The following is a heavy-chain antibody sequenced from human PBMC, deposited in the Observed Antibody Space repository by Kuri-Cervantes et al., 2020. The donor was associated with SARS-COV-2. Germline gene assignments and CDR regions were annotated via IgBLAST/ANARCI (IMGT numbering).Heavy chain of an antibody. J-gene: IGHJ6*02. CDR1: GGSISSSSYY. Sequence: SETLSLTCTVSGGSISSSSYYWGWIRQPPGKGLEWIGSIYYSGSTYYNPSLKSRVTMSVDTSKNQFSLKLSSVTAADTAVYYCARDIGSGWYDYYYYYGMDVWGQGTTVTVYS. CDR3: ARDIGSGWYDYYYYYGMDV. CDR2: IYYSGST. V-gene: IGHV4-39*07. D-gene: IGHD6-19*01.